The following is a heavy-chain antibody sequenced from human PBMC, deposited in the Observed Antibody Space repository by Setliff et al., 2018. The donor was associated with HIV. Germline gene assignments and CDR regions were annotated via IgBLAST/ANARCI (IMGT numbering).Heavy chain of an antibody. J-gene: IGHJ4*02. CDR2: MYTSGST. V-gene: IGHV4-61*02. CDR1: GGSISSGSYY. Sequence: KPSETLSLTCTVSGGSISSGSYYWSWIRQPAGKGLEWIGRMYTSGSTNYNPSLKSRVTISVDTSKNQFPLKLSSVTAADTAVYYCARGGSGSPFDYWGQGTLVTVSS. CDR3: ARGGSGSPFDY. D-gene: IGHD1-26*01.